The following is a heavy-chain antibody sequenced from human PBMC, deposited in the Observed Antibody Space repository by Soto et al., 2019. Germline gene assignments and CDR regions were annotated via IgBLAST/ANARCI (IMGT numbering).Heavy chain of an antibody. Sequence: QGQLVQSGAEVKKPGASVKVSCKASGYSFTTYGISWVRQAPGQGLEWMGWISPWDANRSYARKFQGRVTITADTSTSTAYIELRSLRSDDTAVYYCARDIAYGSGNLNWFDPWGQGTLVTVSS. CDR2: ISPWDANR. J-gene: IGHJ5*02. D-gene: IGHD3-10*01. CDR1: GYSFTTYG. CDR3: ARDIAYGSGNLNWFDP. V-gene: IGHV1-18*01.